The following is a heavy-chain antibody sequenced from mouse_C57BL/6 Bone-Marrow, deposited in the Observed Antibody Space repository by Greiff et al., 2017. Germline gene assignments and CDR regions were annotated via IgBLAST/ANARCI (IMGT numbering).Heavy chain of an antibody. D-gene: IGHD1-1*01. V-gene: IGHV2-9*01. Sequence: VKLMESGPGLVAPSQSLSITCTVSGFSLTSYGVDWVRQPPGKGLEWLGVIWGGGSTNYNSALMSRLSISKDNSESQVFLKMNSLQTDDTAMYYGAKLSYYGSSYFARDYWGQGTSVTVSS. CDR1: GFSLTSYG. J-gene: IGHJ4*01. CDR2: IWGGGST. CDR3: AKLSYYGSSYFARDY.